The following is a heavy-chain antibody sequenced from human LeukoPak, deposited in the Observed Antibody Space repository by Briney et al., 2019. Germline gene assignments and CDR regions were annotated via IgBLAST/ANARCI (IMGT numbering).Heavy chain of an antibody. CDR2: INPSGGST. D-gene: IGHD3-16*01. V-gene: IGHV1-46*01. J-gene: IGHJ6*02. CDR3: ARRASLMIMDV. CDR1: GYTFTRYY. Sequence: ASVKVSCKASGYTFTRYYMHWVRQAPGQGLEWMGIINPSGGSTSYAQKFQGRVTMTRDTSTSTVYMELSSLRSEDTAVYYCARRASLMIMDVWGQGTTVTVSS.